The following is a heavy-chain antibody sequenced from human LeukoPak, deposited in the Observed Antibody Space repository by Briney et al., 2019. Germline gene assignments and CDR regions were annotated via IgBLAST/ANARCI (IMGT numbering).Heavy chain of an antibody. CDR2: ISGSGGTT. CDR1: GFPFSSYA. V-gene: IGHV3-23*01. J-gene: IGHJ6*02. Sequence: GGSLGLSCVTSGFPFSSYAMSWVRQAPGKGPEWVSVISGSGGTTYYADSVKGRFTISRDNSKSTLYLQMNSLRAEDTAVYYCAKDTSGSTSYSYHYGMDVWGQGTTVTVSS. CDR3: AKDTSGSTSYSYHYGMDV. D-gene: IGHD1-26*01.